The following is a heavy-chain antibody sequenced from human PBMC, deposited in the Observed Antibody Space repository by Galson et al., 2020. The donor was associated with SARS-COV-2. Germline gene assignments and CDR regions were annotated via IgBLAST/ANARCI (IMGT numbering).Heavy chain of an antibody. V-gene: IGHV4-34*01. J-gene: IGHJ6*03. Sequence: SETLSLTCGVYGGSFSDSSWTWVRQPPGKGLEWIGELSHRGSTNYSPSLKSRVFMSVDTSKNQFSLKLRSVTAADTAVYYCARGGSRPVMVFDYYYFYMDVWGKGTTVTVSS. D-gene: IGHD5-18*01. CDR1: GGSFSDSS. CDR2: LSHRGST. CDR3: ARGGSRPVMVFDYYYFYMDV.